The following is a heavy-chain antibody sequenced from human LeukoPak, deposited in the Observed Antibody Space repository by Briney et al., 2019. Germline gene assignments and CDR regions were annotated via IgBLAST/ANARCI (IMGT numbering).Heavy chain of an antibody. CDR3: ARDRGIAAGGWFDP. J-gene: IGHJ5*02. Sequence: ASVKVSCKASGYTFTGYYMHWVRQAPGQGLEWMGWINPNSGGTNYEQKFQGRVTMTRDTSISTAYMELSRLRSDDTAVYYCARDRGIAAGGWFDPWGQGTLVTVSS. CDR1: GYTFTGYY. D-gene: IGHD6-25*01. CDR2: INPNSGGT. V-gene: IGHV1-2*02.